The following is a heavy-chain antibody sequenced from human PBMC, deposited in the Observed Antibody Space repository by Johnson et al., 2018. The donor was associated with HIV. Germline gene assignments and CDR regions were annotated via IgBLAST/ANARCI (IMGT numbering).Heavy chain of an antibody. J-gene: IGHJ3*02. D-gene: IGHD3-10*01. CDR1: GSTFSSYA. Sequence: VQLVEAGGGLVQPGGSLRLSCAASGSTFSSYAMHWVRHATGTGLEYVAAISRIGGSPYSAHSVRGGYTISRDNAKNTLYLQMNSLRAEDKDGEYCAREAWEFGERVDAFDIGGQGTVVTVSS. CDR3: AREAWEFGERVDAFDI. CDR2: ISRIGGSP. V-gene: IGHV3-64*01.